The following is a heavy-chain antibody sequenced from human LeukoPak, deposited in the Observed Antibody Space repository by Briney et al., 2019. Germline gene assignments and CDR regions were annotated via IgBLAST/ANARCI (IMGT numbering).Heavy chain of an antibody. CDR2: ISYDGNDK. J-gene: IGHJ4*02. V-gene: IGHV3-30-3*01. CDR3: AKDGNTYYYDSSGSIWGY. Sequence: GRSLRLSCAASGFTFSSYAMHWVRQAPGKGLEWVAIISYDGNDKYYADSVKGRFTISRDNSKNTLYLQMNSLRAEDTAVYYCAKDGNTYYYDSSGSIWGYWGQGTLVTVSS. D-gene: IGHD3-22*01. CDR1: GFTFSSYA.